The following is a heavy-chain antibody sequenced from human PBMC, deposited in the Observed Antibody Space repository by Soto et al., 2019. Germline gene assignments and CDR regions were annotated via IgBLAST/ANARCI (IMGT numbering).Heavy chain of an antibody. Sequence: AETLSLTCTVSGGSVSSGSYYWSWIRQPPGKGLEWIGYIYYSGSTNYSPSLKSRVTISVDTSKNQFSLKLSSVTAADTAVYYCAREKSLRLYYFDYWGQGTLVTVSS. J-gene: IGHJ4*02. CDR1: GGSVSSGSYY. V-gene: IGHV4-61*01. CDR3: AREKSLRLYYFDY. CDR2: IYYSGST. D-gene: IGHD5-12*01.